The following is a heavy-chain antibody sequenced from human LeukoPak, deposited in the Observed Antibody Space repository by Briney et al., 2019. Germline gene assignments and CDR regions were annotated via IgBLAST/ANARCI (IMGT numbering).Heavy chain of an antibody. CDR3: ARGRNYYDSSGYYVGPRLDY. Sequence: SETLSLTCTVSGGSISSSSYYWAWIRQPPGKGLEWIGSIHYSGSTYYNPSLQSRVTISIDTSKNQFSLKLSSVTAADTAVYYCARGRNYYDSSGYYVGPRLDYWGQGTLVTVSS. CDR1: GGSISSSSYY. V-gene: IGHV4-39*07. J-gene: IGHJ4*02. CDR2: IHYSGST. D-gene: IGHD3-22*01.